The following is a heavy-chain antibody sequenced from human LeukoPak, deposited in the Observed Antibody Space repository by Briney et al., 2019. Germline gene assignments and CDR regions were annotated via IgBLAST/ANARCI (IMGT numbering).Heavy chain of an antibody. D-gene: IGHD1-26*01. J-gene: IGHJ2*01. CDR3: ARDAGGAFYWYFDL. Sequence: GGSLRLSCAASGFTVSSFAMHWVRQAPGKGLEWLAVISYDGSNDYYAGSLKGRFTMSRDNSRNTLYLQIKSLRPDDTAVYYCARDAGGAFYWYFDLWGRGTLVTVSS. CDR2: ISYDGSND. V-gene: IGHV3-30-3*01. CDR1: GFTVSSFA.